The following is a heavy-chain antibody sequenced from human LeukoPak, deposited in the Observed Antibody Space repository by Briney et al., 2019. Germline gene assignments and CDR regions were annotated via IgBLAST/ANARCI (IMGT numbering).Heavy chain of an antibody. D-gene: IGHD2-15*01. V-gene: IGHV4-34*01. CDR3: ARGGYCSGGSCYGGGFDY. CDR1: GGSFSGYY. J-gene: IGHJ4*02. CDR2: INHSGST. Sequence: PSETLSLTCAVYGGSFSGYYWSWNRQPPGKGLEWIGEINHSGSTNYNPSLKSRVTISVDTSKNQFSLKLTSVTAADTAVYYCARGGYCSGGSCYGGGFDYWGQGILVTVSS.